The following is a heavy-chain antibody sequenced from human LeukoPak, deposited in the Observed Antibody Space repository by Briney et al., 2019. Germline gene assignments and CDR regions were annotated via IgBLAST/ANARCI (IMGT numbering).Heavy chain of an antibody. CDR2: IRFDGSNK. Sequence: PGGSLRLSCAASGFTFSVYAMSWVRQAPGKGLEWVAFIRFDGSNKYYADSVKGRFTISRDNSKLYLQMNGLRAEDTAVYYCAKGNCGGDCYTYYYFYMDVWGKGTTVTVSS. V-gene: IGHV3-30*02. CDR1: GFTFSVYA. CDR3: AKGNCGGDCYTYYYFYMDV. D-gene: IGHD2-21*02. J-gene: IGHJ6*03.